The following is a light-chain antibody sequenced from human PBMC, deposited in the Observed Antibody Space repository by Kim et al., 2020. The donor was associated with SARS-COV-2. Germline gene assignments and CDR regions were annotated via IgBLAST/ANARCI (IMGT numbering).Light chain of an antibody. CDR3: QQTYSSPYT. V-gene: IGKV1-39*01. CDR1: QSIASY. J-gene: IGKJ2*01. Sequence: SAYVGDRVTITCRASQSIASYLNWYQQKPGKAPQLLIYAASSLQSGVPSSFSGSGSGTVFTLTISSLRPEDLAMYYCQQTYSSPYTFGQGTKLEI. CDR2: AAS.